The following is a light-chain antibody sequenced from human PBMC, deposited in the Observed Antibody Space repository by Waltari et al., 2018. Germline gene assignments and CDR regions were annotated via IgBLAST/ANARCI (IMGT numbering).Light chain of an antibody. Sequence: EIAMTQSPDTLSVSPGERATLPCRASQSVTTNLAGYQQKPGQAPRLPLYGASTRATGIPARFSGSGSGTDFTLTISSLQSEDFAVYYCQQYFDWPMYTFAQGTKLEIK. CDR1: QSVTTN. J-gene: IGKJ2*01. CDR3: QQYFDWPMYT. V-gene: IGKV3-15*01. CDR2: GAS.